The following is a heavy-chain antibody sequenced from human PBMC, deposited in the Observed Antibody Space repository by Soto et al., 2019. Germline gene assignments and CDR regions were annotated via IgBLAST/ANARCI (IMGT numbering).Heavy chain of an antibody. J-gene: IGHJ4*02. CDR1: GDSVGSPYY. CDR2: VFHTGTT. Sequence: QVQLQESGPGLVKPSGTLSLTCAVSGDSVGSPYYWCWVRQPPGKGRGWIGEVFHTGTTSYNPSLRSRVPISMDKSNNQFSLDLSSVTAADTAVYFCARSAGWYAVHSWGPGTLVIVSS. D-gene: IGHD6-19*01. V-gene: IGHV4-4*02. CDR3: ARSAGWYAVHS.